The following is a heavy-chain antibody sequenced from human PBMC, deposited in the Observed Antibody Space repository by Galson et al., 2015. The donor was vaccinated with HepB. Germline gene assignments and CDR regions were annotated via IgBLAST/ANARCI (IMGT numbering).Heavy chain of an antibody. CDR3: ARQLPLPPKHDYFDY. J-gene: IGHJ4*02. D-gene: IGHD1-26*01. V-gene: IGHV6-1*01. Sequence: CAISGDSVSTNIVAWNWIRQSPSRGLEWLGRTYYRSKWYNDYAVSVQSRITINPDTSENQFSLKLNSVTAADTAVYYCARQLPLPPKHDYFDYWGRGTLVTVSS. CDR2: TYYRSKWYN. CDR1: GDSVSTNIVA.